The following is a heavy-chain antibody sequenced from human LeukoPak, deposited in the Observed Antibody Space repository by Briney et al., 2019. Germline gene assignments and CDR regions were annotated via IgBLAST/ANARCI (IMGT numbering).Heavy chain of an antibody. Sequence: SVKVSCKASGGTFSSYAISWVRQAPGQGLEWMGGIIPIFGTANYAQKFQGRVTITADKSTSTAYMELSSLRSEDTAVYYCARDLRMVRGVNFDPWGQGTLVTVSS. CDR1: GGTFSSYA. V-gene: IGHV1-69*06. CDR3: ARDLRMVRGVNFDP. D-gene: IGHD3-10*01. CDR2: IIPIFGTA. J-gene: IGHJ5*02.